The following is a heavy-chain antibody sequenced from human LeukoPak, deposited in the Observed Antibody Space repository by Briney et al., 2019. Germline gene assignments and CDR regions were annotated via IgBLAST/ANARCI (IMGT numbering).Heavy chain of an antibody. D-gene: IGHD3-9*01. CDR1: GGSFSGYY. J-gene: IGHJ4*02. V-gene: IGHV4-34*01. CDR3: ARRSRRILTGYYPNHFDY. Sequence: PSETLSLTCAVYGGSFSGYYWSWIRQPPGKGLEWIGEINHSGSTNYNPSLKSRVTISVDTSKNQFSLKLSSVTAADTAVYYCARRSRRILTGYYPNHFDYWGQGTLVTVSS. CDR2: INHSGST.